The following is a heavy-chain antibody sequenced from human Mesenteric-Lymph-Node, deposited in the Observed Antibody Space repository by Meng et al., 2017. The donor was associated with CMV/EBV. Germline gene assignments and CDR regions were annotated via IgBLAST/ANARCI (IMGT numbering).Heavy chain of an antibody. CDR1: GYSFISHY. Sequence: GYSFISHYITWVRQAPGQGLEWMGWISPYNGNANSAQKFQGRVTMTTDTSTTTAFMELRSLRSDDTAVYYCARVVDYYDSRGYEFDIWGQGTMVTVSS. D-gene: IGHD3-22*01. CDR2: ISPYNGNA. CDR3: ARVVDYYDSRGYEFDI. J-gene: IGHJ3*02. V-gene: IGHV1-18*01.